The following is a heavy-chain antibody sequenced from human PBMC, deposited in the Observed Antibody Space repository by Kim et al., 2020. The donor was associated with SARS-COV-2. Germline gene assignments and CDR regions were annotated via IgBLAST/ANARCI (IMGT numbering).Heavy chain of an antibody. Sequence: RFTISRDNAKNSLYLQMNSLRAEDTAVYYCARDRGVDIVATSLYYYGMDVWGQGTTVTVSS. J-gene: IGHJ6*02. CDR3: ARDRGVDIVATSLYYYGMDV. V-gene: IGHV3-11*06. D-gene: IGHD5-12*01.